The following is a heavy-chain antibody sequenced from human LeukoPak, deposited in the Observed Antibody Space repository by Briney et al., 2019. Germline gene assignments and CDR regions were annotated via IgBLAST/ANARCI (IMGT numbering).Heavy chain of an antibody. V-gene: IGHV4-61*01. J-gene: IGHJ1*01. CDR1: SGSVNSGSYY. CDR3: ARGGAARLHFQN. D-gene: IGHD6-6*01. CDR2: IYYSGST. Sequence: SETLSLTCTVSSGSVNSGSYYWSWIRQPPGKGLEWIGYIYYSGSTNYNPSLKSRVTISVDTSKNQFSLNLNSVTAADTAVYYCARGGAARLHFQNWGQGTLVTVSS.